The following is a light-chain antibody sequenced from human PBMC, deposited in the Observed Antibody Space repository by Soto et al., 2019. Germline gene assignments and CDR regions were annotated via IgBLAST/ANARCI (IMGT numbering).Light chain of an antibody. CDR2: WAS. CDR1: QNVLYSSNNKNY. V-gene: IGKV4-1*01. Sequence: DIVMTQSPDSLAVSLGERATINCKSSQNVLYSSNNKNYFAWFQQKPGQPPRLLIYWASTRESGVPDRFSGSGSETDFTLTISSLQAEDVAVYYCQQYYSAPWTFGQGTKVEIK. CDR3: QQYYSAPWT. J-gene: IGKJ1*01.